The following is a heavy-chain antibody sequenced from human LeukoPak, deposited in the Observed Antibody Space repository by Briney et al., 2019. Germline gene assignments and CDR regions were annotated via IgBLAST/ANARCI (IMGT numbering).Heavy chain of an antibody. Sequence: PGGSLRLSCAASGFSFTYFWMTWVRQAPGKGLEWVANINQDASAKYYVDSVKGRFTISRDNAKNSLYLQMNSLRAEDTAVYYCARGDKQLVFNRNKGGFDPWGQGTLVTVSS. J-gene: IGHJ5*02. D-gene: IGHD6-13*01. CDR3: ARGDKQLVFNRNKGGFDP. CDR2: INQDASAK. V-gene: IGHV3-7*01. CDR1: GFSFTYFW.